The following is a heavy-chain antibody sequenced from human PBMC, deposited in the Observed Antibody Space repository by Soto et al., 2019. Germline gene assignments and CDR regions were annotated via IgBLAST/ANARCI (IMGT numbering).Heavy chain of an antibody. Sequence: SETLSLTCTVSGGSISSGGYYWSWIRQHPGKGLEWIGYIYYSGSTYYNPSLKSRVTISVDTSKNQFSLKLSSVTAADTAVYYCAKTTQYYYDSSGYYSYFDYWGQGTLVTVSS. D-gene: IGHD3-22*01. CDR3: AKTTQYYYDSSGYYSYFDY. CDR1: GGSISSGGYY. J-gene: IGHJ4*02. V-gene: IGHV4-31*03. CDR2: IYYSGST.